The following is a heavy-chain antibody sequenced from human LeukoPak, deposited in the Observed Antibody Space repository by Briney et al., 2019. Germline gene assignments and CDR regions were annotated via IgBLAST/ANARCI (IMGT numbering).Heavy chain of an antibody. CDR2: SHHSGST. CDR1: GDSVSSNYW. D-gene: IGHD5-18*01. V-gene: IGHV4-4*02. Sequence: SETLFLTCAVSGDSVSSNYWWTWVRQSPEKGLEWIGESHHSGSTNYNPSLKSRASISVDKSKNQFSLRLYSVTAADTAVYYCARAPPGDSHDYWGQGILVTVSS. CDR3: ARAPPGDSHDY. J-gene: IGHJ4*02.